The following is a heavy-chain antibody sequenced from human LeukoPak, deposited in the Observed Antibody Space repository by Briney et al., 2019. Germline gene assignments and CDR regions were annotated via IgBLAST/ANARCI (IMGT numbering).Heavy chain of an antibody. V-gene: IGHV3-21*01. CDR3: ARCRGDYVWGTEGAMDV. Sequence: PGGSLRLSCATSGFTFNKHSMNWVRQAPGKGLEWVSSMTSSGSYKYYADSVKGRFSVSRDNAENSLFLQMNSLRAEDTAIYYCARCRGDYVWGTEGAMDVWGQGTTVTVSS. D-gene: IGHD3-16*01. CDR1: GFTFNKHS. J-gene: IGHJ6*02. CDR2: MTSSGSYK.